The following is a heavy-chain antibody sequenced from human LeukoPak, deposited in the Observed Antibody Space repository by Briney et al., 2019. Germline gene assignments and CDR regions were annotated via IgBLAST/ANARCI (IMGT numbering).Heavy chain of an antibody. CDR1: GGSISSSSYY. J-gene: IGHJ3*02. CDR2: IYYSGST. V-gene: IGHV4-39*01. CDR3: AGHLASDDAFDI. Sequence: PSETLSLTCTVSGGSISSSSYYWGWIRQPPGKGLEWIGSIYYSGSTYYNPSLKSRVTISVDTSKNQFSLKLSSVTAADTAVYYCAGHLASDDAFDIWGQGTMVTVSS.